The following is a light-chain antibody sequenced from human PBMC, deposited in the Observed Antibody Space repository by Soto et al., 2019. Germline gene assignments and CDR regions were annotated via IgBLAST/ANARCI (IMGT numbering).Light chain of an antibody. Sequence: EIQMTQSPSSLSASIGDRVTITCRASQTISNYLNWYQQKPGKAPTLIIFGASNLQDGVPSRFSGSGYGTDFTLTITSLHPEDFATYYCQQCYEPPLTFGQGTRLEIK. CDR2: GAS. V-gene: IGKV1-39*01. J-gene: IGKJ5*01. CDR1: QTISNY. CDR3: QQCYEPPLT.